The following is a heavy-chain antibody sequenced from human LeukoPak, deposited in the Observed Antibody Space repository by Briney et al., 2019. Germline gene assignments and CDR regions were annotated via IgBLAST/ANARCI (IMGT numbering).Heavy chain of an antibody. D-gene: IGHD3-3*01. V-gene: IGHV4-61*01. CDR3: ARDHTGYDFWSGYYDY. CDR2: IYYSGST. J-gene: IGHJ4*02. Sequence: SETLSLTCTVSGGSISSGSYYWSWIRQPPGKGLEWIGYIYYSGSTNYNPSLKSRVTISVDTSKNQFSLKLSSVTAADTAVYYCARDHTGYDFWSGYYDYWGQGTLVTVSS. CDR1: GGSISSGSYY.